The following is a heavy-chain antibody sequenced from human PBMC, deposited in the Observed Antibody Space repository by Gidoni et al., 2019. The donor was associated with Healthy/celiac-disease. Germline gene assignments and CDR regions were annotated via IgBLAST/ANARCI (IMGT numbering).Heavy chain of an antibody. D-gene: IGHD2-2*01. V-gene: IGHV4-34*01. CDR1: GGSFSGYY. CDR2: INHSGST. CDR3: ARGLPAGSSFDY. J-gene: IGHJ4*02. Sequence: QVQLQQWGAGLWKPSETLSLTCAVQGGSFSGYYWSWSRQPPGKGLEWIGEINHSGSTNYNPSLKSRVTISVDTSKNQFSLKLSSVTAADTAVYYCARGLPAGSSFDYWGQGTLVTVSS.